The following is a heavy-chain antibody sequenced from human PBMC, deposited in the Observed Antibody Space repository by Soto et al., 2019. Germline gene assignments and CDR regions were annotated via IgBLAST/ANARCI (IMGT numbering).Heavy chain of an antibody. J-gene: IGHJ5*02. D-gene: IGHD2-2*01. Sequence: EVQLVESGGGLVQPGRSLRLSCAASGFTFDDYAMHWVRQAPGKGLEWVSGISWNSGSIGYADSVKGRFTISRDNAKNSLYLQMNSLRAEDTALYYCAKGDCISTSCQNCFDPWGQGTLVTVSS. CDR2: ISWNSGSI. CDR3: AKGDCISTSCQNCFDP. CDR1: GFTFDDYA. V-gene: IGHV3-9*01.